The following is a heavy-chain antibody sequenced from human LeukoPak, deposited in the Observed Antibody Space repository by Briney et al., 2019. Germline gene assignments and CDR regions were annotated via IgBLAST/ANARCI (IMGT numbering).Heavy chain of an antibody. J-gene: IGHJ4*02. CDR2: IYYSGST. CDR1: GGSISSGDYY. Sequence: PSETLSLTCTVSGGSISSGDYYWGWIRQPPGKGLEWIGYIYYSGSTYYNPSLKSRVTISVDTSKNQFSLKLSSVTAADTAVYYCARGRVDTAMVYFDYWGQGTLVTVSS. CDR3: ARGRVDTAMVYFDY. D-gene: IGHD5-18*01. V-gene: IGHV4-30-4*01.